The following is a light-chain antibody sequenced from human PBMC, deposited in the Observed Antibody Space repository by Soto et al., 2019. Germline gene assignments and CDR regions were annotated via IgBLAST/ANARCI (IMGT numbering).Light chain of an antibody. J-gene: IGKJ5*01. CDR2: GAS. Sequence: EIVMTQSPATLYVSRGERSTVSFRASQSVNSNLAWYQKKPGQAPRLLIFGASTRATGIPARFSGSGSGTEFTLTISSLQSEDFAVYYCQQYNNWPSITFGQGTRLEIK. CDR3: QQYNNWPSIT. V-gene: IGKV3-15*01. CDR1: QSVNSN.